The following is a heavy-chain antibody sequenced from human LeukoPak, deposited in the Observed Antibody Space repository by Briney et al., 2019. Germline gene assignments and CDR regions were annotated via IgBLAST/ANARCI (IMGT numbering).Heavy chain of an antibody. J-gene: IGHJ4*02. CDR3: TTTYYYDSSPGSFDY. V-gene: IGHV3-15*01. CDR2: IKSKTDGGPA. D-gene: IGHD3-22*01. Sequence: GGSLRLSCAASGFIFSNAWMTWVRQAPGKGLEWVGRIKSKTDGGPADYAAPVKGRFTISRDDSKNTLYLQMNSLKTEDTAVYYCTTTYYYDSSPGSFDYWGQGTLVTVSS. CDR1: GFIFSNAW.